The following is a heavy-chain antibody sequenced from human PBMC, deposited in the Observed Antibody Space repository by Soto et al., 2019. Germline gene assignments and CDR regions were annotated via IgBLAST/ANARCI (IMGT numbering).Heavy chain of an antibody. V-gene: IGHV4-34*01. CDR1: GWSFSGYY. D-gene: IGHD6-6*01. Sequence: TLSLTCAVYGWSFSGYYCSWMRQPPGKGLEWIGEINHSGSTNYNPSLKSRVTISVDTSKNQFSLKLSSVTAADTAVYYCARGLSQVSLVDGIAARLYYYYGMDVWGQGTTVTVSS. CDR2: INHSGST. CDR3: ARGLSQVSLVDGIAARLYYYYGMDV. J-gene: IGHJ6*02.